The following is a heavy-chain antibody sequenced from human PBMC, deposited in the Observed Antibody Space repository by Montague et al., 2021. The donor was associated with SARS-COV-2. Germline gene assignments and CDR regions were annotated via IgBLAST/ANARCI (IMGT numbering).Heavy chain of an antibody. CDR1: DGSFSDYS. CDR3: ARGRQHINMVVVVVTGGEYCFDF. V-gene: IGHV4-34*01. CDR2: INHRGST. Sequence: SETLSLTCAVYDGSFSDYSWTWIHQPPGKGLEWIGEINHRGSTNYNPSLKSRVTISVDTSKNQFSLKMTSVTAADTAVYYCARGRQHINMVVVVVTGGEYCFDFWGQGTLVAVSS. D-gene: IGHD3-22*01. J-gene: IGHJ4*02.